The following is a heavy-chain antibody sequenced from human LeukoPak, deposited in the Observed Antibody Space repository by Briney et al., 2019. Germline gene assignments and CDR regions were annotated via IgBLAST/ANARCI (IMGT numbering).Heavy chain of an antibody. J-gene: IGHJ5*02. CDR1: GYTFTSYG. Sequence: GASVKVSCKASGYTFTSYGISWVRQAPGQGLEWMGWISAYNGNTNYAQKLQGRVTMTTDTSTSTAYMELRSLRSDDTAVYYCARVVNYYDSSGYDGNWFDPWGQGTLVTVSS. CDR3: ARVVNYYDSSGYDGNWFDP. V-gene: IGHV1-18*01. CDR2: ISAYNGNT. D-gene: IGHD3-22*01.